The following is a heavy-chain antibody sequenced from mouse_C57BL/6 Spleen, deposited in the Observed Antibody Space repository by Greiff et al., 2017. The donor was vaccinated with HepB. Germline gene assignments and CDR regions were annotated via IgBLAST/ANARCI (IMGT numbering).Heavy chain of an antibody. CDR3: ARLDDYDRGFAY. D-gene: IGHD2-4*01. J-gene: IGHJ3*01. CDR1: GYTFTSYW. Sequence: QVQLKQPGAELVKPGASVKLSCKASGYTFTSYWMHWVKQRPGQGLEWIGMIHPNSGSTNYNEKFKSKATLTVDKSSSTAYMQLSSLTSEDSAVYYCARLDDYDRGFAYWGQGTLVTVSA. CDR2: IHPNSGST. V-gene: IGHV1-64*01.